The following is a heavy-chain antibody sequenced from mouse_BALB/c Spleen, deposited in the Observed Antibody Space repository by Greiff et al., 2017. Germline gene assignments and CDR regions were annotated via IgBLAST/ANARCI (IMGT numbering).Heavy chain of an antibody. J-gene: IGHJ4*01. V-gene: IGHV5-17*02. Sequence: EVQRVESGGGLVQPGGSRKLSCAASGFTFSSFGMHWVRQAPEKGLEWVAYISSGSSTIYYADTVKGRFTISRDNPKNTLFLQMTSLRSEDTAMYYCARRYDVNAMDYWGQGTSVTVSS. CDR2: ISSGSSTI. CDR1: GFTFSSFG. CDR3: ARRYDVNAMDY. D-gene: IGHD2-14*01.